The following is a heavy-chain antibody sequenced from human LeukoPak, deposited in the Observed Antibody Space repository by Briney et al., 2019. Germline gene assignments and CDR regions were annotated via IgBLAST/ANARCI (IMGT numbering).Heavy chain of an antibody. CDR3: ARQPVLRYFDWLFLDRFDP. CDR1: GGSISSYY. V-gene: IGHV4-4*07. J-gene: IGHJ5*02. D-gene: IGHD3-9*01. CDR2: IYTSGST. Sequence: SETLSLTCTVSGGSISSYYWSWIRQPAGKGLEWIGRIYTSGSTNYNPSLKSRVTMSVDTSKNQFSLKLSSVTAADTAVYYCARQPVLRYFDWLFLDRFDPWGQGTLVTVPS.